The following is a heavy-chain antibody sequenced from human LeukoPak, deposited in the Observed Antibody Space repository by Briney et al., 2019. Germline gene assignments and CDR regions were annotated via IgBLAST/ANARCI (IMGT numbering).Heavy chain of an antibody. CDR1: GGTFSSYA. CDR3: ARKTGRGYCSGGSCSSWFDP. V-gene: IGHV1-69*01. J-gene: IGHJ5*02. CDR2: IIPIFGTA. D-gene: IGHD2-15*01. Sequence: SVKVSCKASGGTFSSYAISWVRQAPGQGLEWMGGIIPIFGTANYAQKFQGRATITADESTSTAYMELSSLRSEDTAVYYCARKTGRGYCSGGSCSSWFDPWGQGTLVTVSS.